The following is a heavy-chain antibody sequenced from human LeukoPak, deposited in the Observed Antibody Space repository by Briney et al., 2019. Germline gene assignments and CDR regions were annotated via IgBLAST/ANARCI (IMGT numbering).Heavy chain of an antibody. D-gene: IGHD5-12*01. CDR2: ISYDGSNK. Sequence: PGGSLRLSCAASGFTFSSYAMHCVRQAPGKGLEWVAVISYDGSNKYYADSVKGRFTISRDNSKNTLYLQMNSLRAEDTAVYYCARDFGHGYSGYDPLDWWGQGSLVTVSS. J-gene: IGHJ4*02. CDR3: ARDFGHGYSGYDPLDW. CDR1: GFTFSSYA. V-gene: IGHV3-30-3*01.